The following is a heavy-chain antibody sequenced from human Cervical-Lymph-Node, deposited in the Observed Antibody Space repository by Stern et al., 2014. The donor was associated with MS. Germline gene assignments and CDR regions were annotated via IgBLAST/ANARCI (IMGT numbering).Heavy chain of an antibody. J-gene: IGHJ6*02. CDR2: ISDEGCYK. Sequence: QVQLVESGGGVVQPGRSLRLSCAASGFTFSNFGMHWVRQAPGQGLEWVAVISDEGCYKPYADCVKGRFTVTRDNPNHRLNLQMNGLSSEDTAVSYDAKSASNFAYYYYGMDVWGQGTTVTVSS. CDR3: AKSASNFAYYYYGMDV. V-gene: IGHV3-30*18. CDR1: GFTFSNFG. D-gene: IGHD4-11*01.